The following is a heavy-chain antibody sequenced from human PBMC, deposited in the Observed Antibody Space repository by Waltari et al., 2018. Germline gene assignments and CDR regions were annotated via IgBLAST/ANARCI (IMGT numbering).Heavy chain of an antibody. D-gene: IGHD2-15*01. CDR1: GFTFSSYS. V-gene: IGHV3-48*01. CDR2: ISSSSSTI. J-gene: IGHJ4*02. Sequence: EVQLVESGGGLVQPGGSLRLSCAASGFTFSSYSMNWVRQAPGKGLEWVSYISSSSSTIYYADSVKGRFTISRDNAKNSLYLQMNSLRAEDTAVYYCARVVVAAPDYWGQGTLVTVSS. CDR3: ARVVVAAPDY.